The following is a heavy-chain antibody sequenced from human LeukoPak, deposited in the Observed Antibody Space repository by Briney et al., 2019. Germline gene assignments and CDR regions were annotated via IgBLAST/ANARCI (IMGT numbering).Heavy chain of an antibody. D-gene: IGHD3-3*01. CDR1: GYTFTSYD. CDR2: MNPNSGNT. CDR3: ARGTTYYDFWSGYSVFDY. V-gene: IGHV1-8*01. J-gene: IGHJ4*02. Sequence: ASVKVSCKASGYTFTSYDINWVRQAPGQGLEWMGWMNPNSGNTGYAQKFQGRVTMTRNTSISTAYMELSSLRSEDTAVYYCARGTTYYDFWSGYSVFDYWGQGTLVTVSS.